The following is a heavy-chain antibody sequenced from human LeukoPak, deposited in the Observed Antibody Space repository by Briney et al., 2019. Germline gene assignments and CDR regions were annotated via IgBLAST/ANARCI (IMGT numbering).Heavy chain of an antibody. Sequence: ASVKVSCKASAYTFTSHGISWVRQAPGQGLEWMGWIRPYDDNTNYAQKLQGRVTMTTDTSTSTAYMELRSLRSDDTAVYFCARGTYDFWSGSPRSFDPWGQGTLVTVSS. CDR2: IRPYDDNT. D-gene: IGHD3-3*01. CDR3: ARGTYDFWSGSPRSFDP. J-gene: IGHJ5*02. CDR1: AYTFTSHG. V-gene: IGHV1-18*01.